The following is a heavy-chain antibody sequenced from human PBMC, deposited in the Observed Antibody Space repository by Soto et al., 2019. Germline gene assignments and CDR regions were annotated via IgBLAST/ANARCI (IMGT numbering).Heavy chain of an antibody. V-gene: IGHV4-59*08. D-gene: IGHD3-22*01. Sequence: SETLSLTCTVSGGSIRDYYWGWIRQSPGKGLEWIGYIYYTGTTKYNPSLKSRVTISVDSSKNQFSLKLDSVTAADTAVYYCARLGRYYQAFDSWGQATLVTVSS. CDR1: GGSIRDYY. CDR2: IYYTGTT. J-gene: IGHJ4*02. CDR3: ARLGRYYQAFDS.